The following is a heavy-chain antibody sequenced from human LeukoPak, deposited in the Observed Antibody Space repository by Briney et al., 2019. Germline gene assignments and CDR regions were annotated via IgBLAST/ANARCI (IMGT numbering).Heavy chain of an antibody. CDR2: ISDSGGRT. Sequence: GRSLRLSCAASGFTVGSNYGMSWVRQAPGKGLEWVAGISDSGGRTNYADSVKGRLTISRDNPKNTLYLQMNSLRAEDTAVYFCAKRGVVIRVILVGFHKEAYYFDSWGQGALVTVSS. CDR1: GFTVGSNYG. CDR3: AKRGVVIRVILVGFHKEAYYFDS. J-gene: IGHJ4*02. D-gene: IGHD3-22*01. V-gene: IGHV3-23*01.